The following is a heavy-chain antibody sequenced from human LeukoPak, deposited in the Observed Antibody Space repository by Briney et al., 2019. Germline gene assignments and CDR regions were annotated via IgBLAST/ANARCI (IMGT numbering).Heavy chain of an antibody. D-gene: IGHD1-26*01. CDR3: ARGRGSSRYYFDY. CDR1: GFTFGSYA. Sequence: GGSLRLSCAASGFTFGSYAMGWVRQAPGKGLEWVSAVSASGPNTYYADSVKGRFTVSRDNSKNTLYLQMSSLRADDTAVYYCARGRGSSRYYFDYWGRGTLVTVPS. CDR2: VSASGPNT. V-gene: IGHV3-23*01. J-gene: IGHJ4*02.